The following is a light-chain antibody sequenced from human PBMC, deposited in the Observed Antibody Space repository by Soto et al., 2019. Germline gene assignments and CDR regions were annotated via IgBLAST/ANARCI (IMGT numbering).Light chain of an antibody. CDR1: QSLLHSNGYNS. V-gene: IGKV2-28*01. Sequence: DIVMTQSPLSLPVTPGEPASISCRSSQSLLHSNGYNSLDWYLQKPGQSPQLLIYLGSNRSSGVPDRFSGSGSATDFTLKISRVEAEDFGIYYCMQPLQTPRTFGQGTKVEIK. J-gene: IGKJ1*01. CDR2: LGS. CDR3: MQPLQTPRT.